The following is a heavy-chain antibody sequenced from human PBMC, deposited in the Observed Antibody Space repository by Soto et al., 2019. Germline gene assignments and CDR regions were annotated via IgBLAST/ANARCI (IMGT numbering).Heavy chain of an antibody. D-gene: IGHD3-22*01. J-gene: IGHJ6*02. CDR2: IYYSGST. CDR1: GGSISSYY. Sequence: SETLSLTCTVSGGSISSYYWSWIRQPPGKGLEWIGYIYYSGSTIYNPSLKSGVTISVDTSKNQFSLKLSSVTAADTAVYYCARDRSEENYYDSSGSGAQYYYYYYGMDVWGQGTTVTVSS. CDR3: ARDRSEENYYDSSGSGAQYYYYYYGMDV. V-gene: IGHV4-59*01.